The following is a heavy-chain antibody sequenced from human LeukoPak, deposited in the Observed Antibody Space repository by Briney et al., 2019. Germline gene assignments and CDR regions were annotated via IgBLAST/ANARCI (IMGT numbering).Heavy chain of an antibody. CDR1: GFTFNTYG. CDR2: ISGSGGAT. J-gene: IGHJ4*02. CDR3: ARGGVDYYGSGTYYLMYYFAY. D-gene: IGHD3-10*01. V-gene: IGHV3-23*01. Sequence: GGSLRLSCAASGFTFNTYGMSWVRQAPGKGLEWVSGISGSGGATYYADSVKGRFTISRDDPHNTLYLQMNSLRAEDTAVYFCARGGVDYYGSGTYYLMYYFAYWGQGALVTVSS.